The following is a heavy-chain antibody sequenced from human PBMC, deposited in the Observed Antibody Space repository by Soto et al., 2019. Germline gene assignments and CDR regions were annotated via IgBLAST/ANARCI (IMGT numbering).Heavy chain of an antibody. D-gene: IGHD3-9*01. CDR2: ISAYNGNT. J-gene: IGHJ3*02. Sequence: QVQLVQSGAEVKKPGASVKVSCKASGYTFTSYGISWVRQAPGQGLEWMGWISAYNGNTNYAQKLQGRVTMTTDTSTSTAYMELRSLRSEDTAVYYCARGRLRYFDWLLDSFAFDIWGQGTMVTVSS. CDR1: GYTFTSYG. V-gene: IGHV1-18*01. CDR3: ARGRLRYFDWLLDSFAFDI.